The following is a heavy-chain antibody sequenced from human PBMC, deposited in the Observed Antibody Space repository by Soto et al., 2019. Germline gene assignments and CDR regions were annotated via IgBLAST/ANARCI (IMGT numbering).Heavy chain of an antibody. J-gene: IGHJ5*01. CDR3: AKDRGFSGFDNWFDS. Sequence: PGGSLRLSCEASGFIFSNYAMTWVRQAPGQGLEWVSSISGSGDSTNHADSVKGRFTISRDSSENTVYLQMNSLRGEDTAIYYCAKDRGFSGFDNWFDSWGRGTLVTVSS. D-gene: IGHD5-12*01. CDR1: GFIFSNYA. V-gene: IGHV3-23*01. CDR2: ISGSGDST.